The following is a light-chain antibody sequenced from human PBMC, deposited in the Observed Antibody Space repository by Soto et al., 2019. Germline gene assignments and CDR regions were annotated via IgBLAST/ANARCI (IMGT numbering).Light chain of an antibody. J-gene: IGKJ4*01. V-gene: IGKV1-8*01. CDR2: AAS. CDR1: QGISSY. CDR3: QQYYSYPHT. Sequence: AIRMTQSPSSFSASTGDRVTITCRASQGISSYLAWYQQKPGKAPKLLIYAASTLQSGVPSRFSGSGSATDFTLTISCLQSEDFATYYCQQYYSYPHTFGGGTKVDIK.